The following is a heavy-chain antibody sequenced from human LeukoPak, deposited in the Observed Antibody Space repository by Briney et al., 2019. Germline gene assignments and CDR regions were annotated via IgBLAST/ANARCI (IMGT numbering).Heavy chain of an antibody. CDR2: ISAYNGAT. V-gene: IGHV1-18*01. CDR1: GDTFTSYG. Sequence: ASVRVSCKASGDTFTSYGFTWVRQAPGQGLEWMGWISAYNGATDYARILQGRVIMTAETSTITVSMELRSLTSDDTAVYYCARCWSYDRGYCDYWGQGTLVTVSS. J-gene: IGHJ4*02. CDR3: ARCWSYDRGYCDY. D-gene: IGHD5-12*01.